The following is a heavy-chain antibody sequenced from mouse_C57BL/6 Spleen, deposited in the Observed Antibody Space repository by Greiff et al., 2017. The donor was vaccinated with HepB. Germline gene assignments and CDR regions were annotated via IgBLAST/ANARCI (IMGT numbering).Heavy chain of an antibody. CDR2: RRSKSSNYAT. V-gene: IGHV10-3*01. Sequence: EVQLVESGGGLVQPKGSLKLSCAASGFTFNTYAMHWVRQAPGKGLEWVARRRSKSSNYATYYADSVKDRITISRDDSQSMLLLQMNNLKTEDTAMYYCVRDDYHWYFDFWGTGTTVTVSS. D-gene: IGHD2-4*01. CDR3: VRDDYHWYFDF. CDR1: GFTFNTYA. J-gene: IGHJ1*03.